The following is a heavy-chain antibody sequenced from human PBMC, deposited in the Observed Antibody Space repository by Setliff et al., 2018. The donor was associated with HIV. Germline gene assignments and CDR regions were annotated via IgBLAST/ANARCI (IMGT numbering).Heavy chain of an antibody. J-gene: IGHJ4*02. Sequence: PSETLSLTCTVSGGSISSYYWSWIRQPAGKGLEWIGRIYTSGSTNYNPSLKSRVTISRDTSKDQFSLRLSSVTAADTAVYYCARGGGPDTNFDSWGRGTLVTVSS. V-gene: IGHV4-4*07. CDR2: IYTSGST. CDR1: GGSISSYY. CDR3: ARGGGPDTNFDS.